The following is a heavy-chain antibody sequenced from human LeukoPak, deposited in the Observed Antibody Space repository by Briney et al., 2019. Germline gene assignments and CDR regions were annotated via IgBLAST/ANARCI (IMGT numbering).Heavy chain of an antibody. CDR1: GFSISSGGYY. CDR2: IYYSGST. V-gene: IGHV4-31*03. CDR3: ARDAEEYCSGGSCYRIDP. D-gene: IGHD2-15*01. J-gene: IGHJ5*02. Sequence: PSQTLSLTCTVSGFSISSGGYYWSWIRQHPGKGLEWIGYIYYSGSTYYNPSLKSRVTISVDTSKNQFSLKLSSVTAADTAVYYCARDAEEYCSGGSCYRIDPWGQGTLVTVSP.